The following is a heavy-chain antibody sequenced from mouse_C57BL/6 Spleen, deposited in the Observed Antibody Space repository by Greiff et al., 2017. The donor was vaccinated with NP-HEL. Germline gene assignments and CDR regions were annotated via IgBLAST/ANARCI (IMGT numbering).Heavy chain of an antibody. D-gene: IGHD2-5*01. CDR3: ARGNSNYLFDY. J-gene: IGHJ2*01. V-gene: IGHV1-61*01. CDR2: IYPSDSET. Sequence: VKLQQPGAELVRPGSSVKLSCKASGYTFTSYWMDWVKQRPGQGLEWIGNIYPSDSETHYNQKFKDKATLTVDKSSSTAYMQLSSLTSEDSAVYYCARGNSNYLFDYWGQGTTLTVSS. CDR1: GYTFTSYW.